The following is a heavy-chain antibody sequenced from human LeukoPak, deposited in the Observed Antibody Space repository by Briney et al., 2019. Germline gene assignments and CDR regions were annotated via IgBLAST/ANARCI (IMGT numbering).Heavy chain of an antibody. CDR2: INNDGSTT. V-gene: IGHV3-74*01. CDR1: GFTFSSYW. Sequence: PGGSLRLSCAVSGFTFSSYWMHWVRQAPGKGLVWVSRINNDGSTTAYADFVKGRFTISRDNTKNTLYLQMNSLRAEDTAVYYCARTYSSFDYWGQGTLVTVSS. D-gene: IGHD6-19*01. CDR3: ARTYSSFDY. J-gene: IGHJ4*02.